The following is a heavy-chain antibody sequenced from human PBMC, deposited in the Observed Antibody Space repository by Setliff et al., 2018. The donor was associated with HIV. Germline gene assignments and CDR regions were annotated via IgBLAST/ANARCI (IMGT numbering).Heavy chain of an antibody. CDR2: IYPGDSES. CDR1: GYRFTSYW. J-gene: IGHJ4*02. CDR3: AKADTSGWYPHFQF. Sequence: GESLKISCKASGYRFTSYWIGWVRQMPGKGLEWMGIIYPGDSESRYSPSFQGQVTISADKSINTVYLQMNSLGAEDTAVYYCAKADTSGWYPHFQFWGQGTLVTVSS. V-gene: IGHV5-51*01. D-gene: IGHD6-19*01.